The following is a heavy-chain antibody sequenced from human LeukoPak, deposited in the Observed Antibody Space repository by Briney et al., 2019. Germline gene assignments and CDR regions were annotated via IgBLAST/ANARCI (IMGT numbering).Heavy chain of an antibody. CDR1: GFTFSSYG. Sequence: GGSLRLSCAASGFTFSSYGMHWVRQAPGKGLEWVAVITYDGSNKYYADSVKGRFTISRDNSKNTLYLQMNSLRAEDTAVYYCARGAPLLWELLLFDYWGQGTLVTVSS. J-gene: IGHJ4*02. D-gene: IGHD1-26*01. CDR3: ARGAPLLWELLLFDY. V-gene: IGHV3-30*19. CDR2: ITYDGSNK.